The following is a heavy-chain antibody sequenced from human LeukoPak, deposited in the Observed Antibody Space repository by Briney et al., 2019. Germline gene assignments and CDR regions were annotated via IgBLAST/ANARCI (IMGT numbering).Heavy chain of an antibody. CDR2: IYYSGST. D-gene: IGHD3-22*01. CDR3: ARLGITMIVAY. CDR1: GGSLSSYY. V-gene: IGHV4-59*08. J-gene: IGHJ4*02. Sequence: SETLSLTCTLSGGSLSSYYWSWIRQPPGKGLEWIGYIYYSGSTNYNPSLKSRVTISVDTSKDQFSLKLSSVTAADTAVYSCARLGITMIVAYWGQGTLVTVSS.